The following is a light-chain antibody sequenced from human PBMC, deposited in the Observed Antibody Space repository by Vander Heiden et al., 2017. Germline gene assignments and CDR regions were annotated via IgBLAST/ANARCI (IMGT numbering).Light chain of an antibody. CDR2: AAS. V-gene: IGKV1-12*01. J-gene: IGKJ4*01. CDR1: QGISSW. CDR3: QQANSFPLT. Sequence: DIQMTQSPSSVSAAVGDRVTITCRASQGISSWLVWYQQKPVKAPNLLIYAASRLQSGVPSRFSGSGSGTDFTLTINSLQPEDFATYYCQQANSFPLTFGGGTKVEIK.